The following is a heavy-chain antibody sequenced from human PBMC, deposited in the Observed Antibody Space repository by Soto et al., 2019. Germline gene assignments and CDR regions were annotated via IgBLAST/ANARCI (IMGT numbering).Heavy chain of an antibody. Sequence: QVQLVESGGGVVQPGRSLRLSCAASGFTFSSYGMHWVRQAPGKGLEWVAVIWYDGSNKYYADSVKGRFTISRDNSKNTLYLQMNSLGAEDTAVYYCARETDSSSWYLSMHYWGQGTLVTVSS. CDR1: GFTFSSYG. CDR3: ARETDSSSWYLSMHY. CDR2: IWYDGSNK. J-gene: IGHJ4*02. V-gene: IGHV3-33*01. D-gene: IGHD6-13*01.